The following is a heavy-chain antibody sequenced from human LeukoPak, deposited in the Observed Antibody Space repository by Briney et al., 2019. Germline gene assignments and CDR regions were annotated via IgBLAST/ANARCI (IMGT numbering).Heavy chain of an antibody. J-gene: IGHJ4*02. CDR2: INPNSGGT. D-gene: IGHD3-22*01. CDR3: ARDHNYYDSSGYYLL. V-gene: IGHV1-2*02. Sequence: GASVKVSCKASGYTCTGYYMHWVRQAPGQGLEWMGWINPNSGGTNYAQKFQGRVTMTRDTSISTAYMELSRLRSDDTAVYYCARDHNYYDSSGYYLLWGQGTLVTVSS. CDR1: GYTCTGYY.